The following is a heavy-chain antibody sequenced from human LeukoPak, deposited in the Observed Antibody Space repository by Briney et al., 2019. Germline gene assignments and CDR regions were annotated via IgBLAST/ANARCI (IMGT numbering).Heavy chain of an antibody. V-gene: IGHV3-11*06. CDR1: GFTFSDYY. J-gene: IGHJ4*02. D-gene: IGHD3-22*01. CDR2: ISGTSVYT. CDR3: TREPRLFDS. Sequence: PGGSLRLSCAASGFTFSDYYMTWIRQAPGKGLEFVSYISGTSVYTNYAGSVKGRFTISRDNAKNSLYLQMNSLRAEDTAMYYCTREPRLFDSCGQGTLVTVSS.